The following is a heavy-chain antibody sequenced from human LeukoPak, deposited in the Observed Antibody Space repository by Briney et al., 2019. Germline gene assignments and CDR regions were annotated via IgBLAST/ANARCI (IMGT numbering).Heavy chain of an antibody. CDR2: INHSGST. CDR3: ARAVEGNRGDNAFDI. Sequence: PSETLSLTCAVYGRSFSDYYWSWIRQPPGKGLEWIGEINHSGSTNYNPSLKSRVTISVDTSKNQFSLKLSSVTAADTAVYSCARAVEGNRGDNAFDIWGQGTMVTVSS. J-gene: IGHJ3*02. D-gene: IGHD2-21*01. CDR1: GRSFSDYY. V-gene: IGHV4-34*01.